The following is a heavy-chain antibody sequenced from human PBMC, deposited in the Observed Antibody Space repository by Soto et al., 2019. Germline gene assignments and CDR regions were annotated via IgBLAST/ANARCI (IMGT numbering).Heavy chain of an antibody. V-gene: IGHV3-33*01. CDR2: IWYDGSNK. CDR1: GFTFSSYG. CDR3: ASGVRRGNSNIFDY. D-gene: IGHD2-21*02. Sequence: QVQLVESGGGVVQPGRSLRLSCAASGFTFSSYGMHWVRQAPGKGLEWVAVIWYDGSNKYYADSVKGRFTISRDNSKNTLYLQMNSLRAEDTAVYYCASGVRRGNSNIFDYWGQGTLVTVSS. J-gene: IGHJ4*02.